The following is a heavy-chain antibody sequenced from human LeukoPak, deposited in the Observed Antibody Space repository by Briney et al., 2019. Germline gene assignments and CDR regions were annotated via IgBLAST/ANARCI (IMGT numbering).Heavy chain of an antibody. CDR1: GYTFTDYH. V-gene: IGHV1-2*02. Sequence: GASVKVSCKASGYTFTDYHIYWMRQAPGQGLEWMGWNNPNSGGTNYAQKFQGRVTMTWDTSTNTAYMELSRLRSDDTAVYFCARVRAIAATGTGARYFQDWGQGTLVTVSS. D-gene: IGHD1-1*01. CDR2: NNPNSGGT. J-gene: IGHJ1*01. CDR3: ARVRAIAATGTGARYFQD.